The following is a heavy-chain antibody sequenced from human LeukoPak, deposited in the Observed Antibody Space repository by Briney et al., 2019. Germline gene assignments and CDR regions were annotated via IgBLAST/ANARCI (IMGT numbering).Heavy chain of an antibody. CDR3: AKDPNDAFDI. CDR2: IWYDGSNK. CDR1: GFTFSGYG. V-gene: IGHV3-33*06. Sequence: GRSLRLSCAASGFTFSGYGMHWVRQAPGKGLEWVAVIWYDGSNKYYADSVKGRFTISRDNSKNTLYLQMNSLRAEDTAVYYCAKDPNDAFDIWGQGTMVTVSS. J-gene: IGHJ3*02.